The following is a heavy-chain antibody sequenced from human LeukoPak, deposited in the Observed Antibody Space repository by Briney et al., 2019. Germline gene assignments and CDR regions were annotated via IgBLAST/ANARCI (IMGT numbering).Heavy chain of an antibody. Sequence: SETLSLTCSVSGDSITGYYWGWIRQPAGKGLESIGHISTSGSTNYNPSLKSRVTISVDTSKNQFSLKLSSVTAADTAVYYCARWGIAAAGTADYWGRGTLVTVPS. CDR3: ARWGIAAAGTADY. CDR2: ISTSGST. D-gene: IGHD6-13*01. V-gene: IGHV4-4*07. J-gene: IGHJ4*02. CDR1: GDSITGYY.